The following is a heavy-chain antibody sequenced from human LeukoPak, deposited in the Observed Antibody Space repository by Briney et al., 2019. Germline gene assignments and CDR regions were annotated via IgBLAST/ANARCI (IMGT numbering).Heavy chain of an antibody. J-gene: IGHJ1*01. CDR3: ARGGGNFQH. Sequence: PSDTLSLTCTVSGGSISSYYWSWLRQPPGKGLEWIGYIYYSGSTNYNPSLKSRVTISVDTSKNQFSLKLSSVTAADTAVYYCARGGGNFQHWGQGTLVTVSP. D-gene: IGHD2-15*01. CDR1: GGSISSYY. V-gene: IGHV4-59*07. CDR2: IYYSGST.